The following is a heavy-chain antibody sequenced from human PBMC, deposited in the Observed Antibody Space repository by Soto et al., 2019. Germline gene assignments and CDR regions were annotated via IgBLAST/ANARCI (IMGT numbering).Heavy chain of an antibody. CDR1: GYTFTSYG. CDR2: ISAYNGNT. CDR3: AREYCSSTSCYLPDY. J-gene: IGHJ4*02. V-gene: IGHV1-18*01. Sequence: ASVKVSCKASGYTFTSYGISGVRQAPGQRLEWMGWISAYNGNTNYAQKLQGRVTMTTDTSTSTAYMELRSLRSDDTAVYYCAREYCSSTSCYLPDYWGQGTLVTVSS. D-gene: IGHD2-2*01.